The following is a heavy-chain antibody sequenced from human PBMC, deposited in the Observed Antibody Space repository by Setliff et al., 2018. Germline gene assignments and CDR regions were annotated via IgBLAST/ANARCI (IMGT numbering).Heavy chain of an antibody. V-gene: IGHV1-69*10. CDR1: GGTFSSYA. Sequence: RASVKVSCKASGGTFSSYAISWVRQAPGQGLEWMGGIIPILGNTKYSQKFQGRVTMTRNTSISTAYMELSSLRSEDTAVYYCARDMEGSAQHYYYGMDVWGQGTTVTVSS. J-gene: IGHJ6*02. D-gene: IGHD6-6*01. CDR2: IIPILGNT. CDR3: ARDMEGSAQHYYYGMDV.